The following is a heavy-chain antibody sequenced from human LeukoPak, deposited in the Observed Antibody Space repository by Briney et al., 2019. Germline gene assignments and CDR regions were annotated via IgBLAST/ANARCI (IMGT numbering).Heavy chain of an antibody. V-gene: IGHV1-8*01. Sequence: ASVKVSCKASGYTFTNYDIYWVRQATGQGLEWMGWMNPNSGNTDHAQKFQGRVTMTRDTSTTTAYMELSSLRSDDTAVYYCARAPLGPYYENSGITFDHWGQGTLVTVSS. CDR1: GYTFTNYD. D-gene: IGHD3-22*01. CDR2: MNPNSGNT. J-gene: IGHJ4*02. CDR3: ARAPLGPYYENSGITFDH.